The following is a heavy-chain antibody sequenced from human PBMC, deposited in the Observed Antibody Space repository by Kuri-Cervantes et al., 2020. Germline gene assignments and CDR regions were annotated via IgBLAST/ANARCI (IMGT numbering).Heavy chain of an antibody. V-gene: IGHV1-2*02. Sequence: ASVKVSCKASGYTFTGYYMHWVRQAPGQGLEWMGWINPNSGGTNYAQKFQGRVTMTRDTSISTAYMELSRLRSDDTAVYCCARDAKYSGSYWFDPWGQGTLVTVSS. J-gene: IGHJ5*02. CDR2: INPNSGGT. CDR1: GYTFTGYY. CDR3: ARDAKYSGSYWFDP. D-gene: IGHD1-26*01.